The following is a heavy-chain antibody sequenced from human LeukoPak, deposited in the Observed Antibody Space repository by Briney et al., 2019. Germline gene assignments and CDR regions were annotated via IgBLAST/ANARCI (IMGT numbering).Heavy chain of an antibody. Sequence: GGSLRLSCAASGFTFSSYAMSWVRQAPGKGLEWVSSMSGSGGGTYYADSVKGRFTISRDNSKNTLYLQMNSLRAEDTAVYYCAKGESYYYYYNMDVWGQGTAVTVSS. CDR3: AKGESYYYYYNMDV. D-gene: IGHD1-26*01. J-gene: IGHJ6*02. CDR1: GFTFSSYA. V-gene: IGHV3-23*01. CDR2: MSGSGGGT.